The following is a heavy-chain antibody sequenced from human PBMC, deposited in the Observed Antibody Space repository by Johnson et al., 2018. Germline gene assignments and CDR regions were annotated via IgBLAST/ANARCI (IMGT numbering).Heavy chain of an antibody. CDR2: ISSSGSTI. J-gene: IGHJ1*01. Sequence: QVQLVESGGGLVKPGGSLRLSCAASRFTFSDYYMSWIRQAPGKGLEWVSYISSSGSTIYYADSVKGRFTISRDNAKNSLYLQMNSLRPEDTAVYYCAREGVVVAATADQAEYFQHWGQGTLVTVSS. D-gene: IGHD2-15*01. CDR3: AREGVVVAATADQAEYFQH. CDR1: RFTFSDYY. V-gene: IGHV3-11*01.